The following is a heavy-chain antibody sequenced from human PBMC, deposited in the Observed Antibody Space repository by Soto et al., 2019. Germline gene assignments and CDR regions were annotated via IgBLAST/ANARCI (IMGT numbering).Heavy chain of an antibody. CDR1: GFSLRYSGLR. Sequence: SGPTLVNPTQTLTLTCTFSGFSLRYSGLRVSWIRQPPGKALEWLARIDWDDEKFYNTYLKTRLTISKDTSKNQVVLTMTNMDPADTATYYCAREGGYPTYYFDYWGQGTLVTSSS. V-gene: IGHV2-70*04. CDR3: AREGGYPTYYFDY. J-gene: IGHJ4*01. CDR2: IDWDDEK. D-gene: IGHD3-22*01.